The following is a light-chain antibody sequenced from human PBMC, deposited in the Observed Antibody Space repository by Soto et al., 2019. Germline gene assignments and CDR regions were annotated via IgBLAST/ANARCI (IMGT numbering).Light chain of an antibody. CDR2: EVS. V-gene: IGLV2-23*02. CDR3: CSDAGSSTPLI. CDR1: SSDVGSYNL. Sequence: QSALTQPASVSGSPGQSITISCTGTSSDVGSYNLVSWYQQHPGKAPKLMIYEVSKRPSGVSNRFSGYKSGNTASLTISGLQAEDEADYYCCSDAGSSTPLIFGTGTKVTVL. J-gene: IGLJ1*01.